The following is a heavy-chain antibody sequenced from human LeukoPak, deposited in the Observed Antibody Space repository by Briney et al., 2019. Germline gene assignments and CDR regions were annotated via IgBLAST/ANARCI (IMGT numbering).Heavy chain of an antibody. CDR3: AKGHGGSYLGYFDY. CDR2: ISGSGGST. CDR1: GFTVGSNY. Sequence: GGSLRLSCAASGFTVGSNYMSWVRQAPGKGLEWVSAISGSGGSTYYADSVKGRFTISRDNSKNTLYLQMNSLRPEDTAVYYCAKGHGGSYLGYFDYWGQGTLVTVSS. J-gene: IGHJ4*02. V-gene: IGHV3-23*01. D-gene: IGHD1-26*01.